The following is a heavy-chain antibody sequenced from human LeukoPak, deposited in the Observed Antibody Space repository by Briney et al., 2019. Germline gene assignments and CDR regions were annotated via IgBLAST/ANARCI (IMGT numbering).Heavy chain of an antibody. J-gene: IGHJ3*02. Sequence: AGGSLRLSCAASGSTFSSYGMHWVRQAPGKGLEWVAVIWYDGSNKYYADSVKGRFTISRDNSKNTLYLQMNSLRAEDTAVYYCAKDLRAAAGTDAFDIWGQGTMVTVSS. D-gene: IGHD6-13*01. CDR2: IWYDGSNK. CDR3: AKDLRAAAGTDAFDI. CDR1: GSTFSSYG. V-gene: IGHV3-33*06.